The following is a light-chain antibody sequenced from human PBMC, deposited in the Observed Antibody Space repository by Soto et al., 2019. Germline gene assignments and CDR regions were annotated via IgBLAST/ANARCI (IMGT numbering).Light chain of an antibody. CDR3: QHRNDWPLT. CDR1: HNVNNW. Sequence: EIVLTQSPTTLSLSPGERATLSCRASHNVNNWLAWYQQKPGQAPRLLIYNAWSRATGIPARFSGSGSGTDFTLTISSLEPEDSAVYYCQHRNDWPLTFGGGTKVEIK. CDR2: NAW. V-gene: IGKV3-11*01. J-gene: IGKJ4*01.